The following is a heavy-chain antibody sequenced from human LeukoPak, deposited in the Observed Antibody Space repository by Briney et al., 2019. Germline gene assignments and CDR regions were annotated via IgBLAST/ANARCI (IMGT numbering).Heavy chain of an antibody. D-gene: IGHD1-26*01. CDR3: AKDGGGSYPPYYMDV. J-gene: IGHJ6*03. CDR1: GFTFTSYR. CDR2: ISSSSSYI. V-gene: IGHV3-21*04. Sequence: GGSLRLSCAASGFTFTSYRMNWVRQAPGKGLEWVSSISSSSSYIYYADSVKGRFTISRDNAKNSLYLQMNSLRAEDTAVYYCAKDGGGSYPPYYMDVWGKGTTVTISS.